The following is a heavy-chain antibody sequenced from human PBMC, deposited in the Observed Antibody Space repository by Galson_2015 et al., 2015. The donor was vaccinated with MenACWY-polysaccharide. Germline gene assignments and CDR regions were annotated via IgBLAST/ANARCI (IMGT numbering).Heavy chain of an antibody. J-gene: IGHJ4*02. Sequence: SLRLSCAASGFDFSSYAMSWVRQAPGKGLEWVSTMSGRRGYTYYADSVKGRFTISRDNTKNTLYLQMNNLRADDTATYSCATHLKGTDSRWCDYWGQGTLVTVSS. CDR1: GFDFSSYA. CDR2: MSGRRGYT. CDR3: ATHLKGTDSRWCDY. D-gene: IGHD3-22*01. V-gene: IGHV3-23*01.